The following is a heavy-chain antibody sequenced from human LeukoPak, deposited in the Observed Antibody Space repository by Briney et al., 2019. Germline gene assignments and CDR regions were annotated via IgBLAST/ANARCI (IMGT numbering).Heavy chain of an antibody. CDR3: ARVPITMVRGVITYAFDI. J-gene: IGHJ3*02. V-gene: IGHV3-21*01. CDR1: GFTFSSYS. Sequence: PGGSLRLSCAASGFTFSSYSMNWVRQAPGKGLEWVSSISSSSSYIYYADSVKGRFTISRDKAKNSLYLQMNGLRAEDTAVYYCARVPITMVRGVITYAFDIWGQGTMVTVSS. CDR2: ISSSSSYI. D-gene: IGHD3-10*01.